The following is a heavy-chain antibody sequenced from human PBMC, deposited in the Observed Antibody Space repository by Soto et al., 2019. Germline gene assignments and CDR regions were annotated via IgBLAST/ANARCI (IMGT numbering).Heavy chain of an antibody. Sequence: XETLSLTCTVSGCSISSDSFYWAWIRQPPGKGLEWIGIIYYSGDTYYNPSLAGRLTMSVDTSNQFSLTLRSVTAADTALYYCARNQPQRYCSGGTCRPAYGMDVWGQGTTVTVS. D-gene: IGHD2-15*01. CDR3: ARNQPQRYCSGGTCRPAYGMDV. J-gene: IGHJ6*02. CDR1: GCSISSDSFY. V-gene: IGHV4-39*01. CDR2: IYYSGDT.